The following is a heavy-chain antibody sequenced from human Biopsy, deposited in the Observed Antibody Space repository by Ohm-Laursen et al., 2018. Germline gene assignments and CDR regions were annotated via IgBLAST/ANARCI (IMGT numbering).Heavy chain of an antibody. CDR2: INTSGGST. V-gene: IGHV3-23*01. Sequence: SLRLSCAASGFTFSSNWMHWVRQPPGKGLEWVSVINTSGGSTHYAVSVKGRFTISRDNSKNTLYLRMNSLRAEDTAVYYCAKPADSYGSEFYFDYWGQGTLVTVSS. CDR1: GFTFSSNW. CDR3: AKPADSYGSEFYFDY. D-gene: IGHD4-17*01. J-gene: IGHJ4*02.